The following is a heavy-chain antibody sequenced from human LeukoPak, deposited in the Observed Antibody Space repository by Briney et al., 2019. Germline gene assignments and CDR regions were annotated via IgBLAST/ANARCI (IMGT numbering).Heavy chain of an antibody. V-gene: IGHV3-23*01. CDR1: GFTFSSSA. Sequence: GGSLRLSCAASGFTFSSSAMTWVRQVLGKGLEWVSTTGVSGSYYADSVKGRFTISRDNSKNTLYLQMNSLRAEDTAVYYCARCYTYGTTWFGGLDVWGQGTTVTVSS. CDR2: TGVSGS. CDR3: ARCYTYGTTWFGGLDV. J-gene: IGHJ6*02. D-gene: IGHD3-10*01.